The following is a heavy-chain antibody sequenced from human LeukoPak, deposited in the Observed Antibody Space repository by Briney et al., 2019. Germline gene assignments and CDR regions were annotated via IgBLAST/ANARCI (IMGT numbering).Heavy chain of an antibody. CDR3: ARDASIAAPQTLEYYYYCGMDV. V-gene: IGHV1-46*01. J-gene: IGHJ6*02. Sequence: ASVKVSCKASGYTFTSYYMHWVRQAPGQGLEWMGIINPSGGSTSYAQKFQGRVTMTRDTSTSTVYMELSSLRSEDTAVYYCARDASIAAPQTLEYYYYCGMDVWGQGTTVTVSS. CDR2: INPSGGST. D-gene: IGHD6-6*01. CDR1: GYTFTSYY.